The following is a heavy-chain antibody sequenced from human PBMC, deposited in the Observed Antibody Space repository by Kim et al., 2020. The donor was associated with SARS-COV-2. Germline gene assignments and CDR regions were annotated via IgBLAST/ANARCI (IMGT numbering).Heavy chain of an antibody. Sequence: TNYAKKLQGRGTMTTDTSTSAAYMGLSSLRSDDTAVYYCARWGSHDAFDIWGQGTMVTVSS. D-gene: IGHD3-16*01. CDR2: T. V-gene: IGHV1-18*01. CDR3: ARWGSHDAFDI. J-gene: IGHJ3*02.